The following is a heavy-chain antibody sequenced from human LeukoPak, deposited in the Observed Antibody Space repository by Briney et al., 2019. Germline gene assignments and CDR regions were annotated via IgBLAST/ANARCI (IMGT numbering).Heavy chain of an antibody. CDR2: IKSKTDGGTT. V-gene: IGHV3-15*01. CDR1: GFTFSSYS. D-gene: IGHD6-19*01. J-gene: IGHJ1*01. Sequence: GGSLRLSCAASGFTFSSYSMNWVPQAPGKGLEWVGRIKSKTDGGTTDYAAPVKGRFTIPRDNSKNTLYLQMNSLTTEDTAVYYCTTNFSSGWYEEYFQHWGQGTLVTVSS. CDR3: TTNFSSGWYEEYFQH.